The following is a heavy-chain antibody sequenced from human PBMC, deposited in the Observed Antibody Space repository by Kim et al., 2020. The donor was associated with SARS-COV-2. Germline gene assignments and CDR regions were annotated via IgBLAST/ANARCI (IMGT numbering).Heavy chain of an antibody. V-gene: IGHV1-69*13. J-gene: IGHJ4*02. CDR3: ARYPVDTAMAPFDY. CDR2: IIPIFGTA. CDR1: GGTFSSYA. D-gene: IGHD5-18*01. Sequence: SVKVSCKASGGTFSSYAISWVRQAPGQGLEWMGGIIPIFGTANYAQKFQGRVTITADESTSTAYMELSSLRSEDTAVYYCARYPVDTAMAPFDYWGQGTLVTVSS.